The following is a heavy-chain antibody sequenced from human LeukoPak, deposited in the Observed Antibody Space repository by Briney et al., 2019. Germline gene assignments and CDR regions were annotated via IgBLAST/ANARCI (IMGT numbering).Heavy chain of an antibody. CDR3: AKAPFPSAGNYGDI. J-gene: IGHJ4*02. V-gene: IGHV3-23*01. CDR2: ISKSDDRT. Sequence: GVSPRLSCVASGFTLSDYDMTWVRQRPGKGLEWVSSISKSDDRTYYADSVKGRFTISRDNSKSTVYLQMSSLRADDTAVYYCAKAPFPSAGNYGDIWGQGPRVTVSS. CDR1: GFTLSDYD. D-gene: IGHD4-11*01.